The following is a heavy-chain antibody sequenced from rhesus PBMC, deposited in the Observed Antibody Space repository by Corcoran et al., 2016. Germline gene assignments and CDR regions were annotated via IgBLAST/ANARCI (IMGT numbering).Heavy chain of an antibody. V-gene: IGHV4-169*02. CDR3: ASWVGANPGFDY. CDR2: IYVSGSST. Sequence: QLQLQESGPGLVKPSETLSVTCAVSGGSISSSYWSWIRQAPGKGLEWIGYIYVSGSSTNYNPSLTSRVTLSVDTSKNQLSLKLSSVTAADTAVYYCASWVGANPGFDYWGQGVLVTVSS. J-gene: IGHJ4*01. D-gene: IGHD1-44*02. CDR1: GGSISSSY.